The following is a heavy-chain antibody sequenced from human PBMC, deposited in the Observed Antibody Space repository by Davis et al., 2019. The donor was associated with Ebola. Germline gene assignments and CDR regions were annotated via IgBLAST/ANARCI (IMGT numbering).Heavy chain of an antibody. Sequence: PSETLSLTCAVSGGSISSSNWWSWVRQPPGKALEWIGEIYHSGSTNYTPSLKSRVIMAVDKSKNQLALKLNSVTAADTDVYYCARDLWGMDVWGKGTTVTVSS. CDR2: IYHSGST. V-gene: IGHV4-4*02. CDR3: ARDLWGMDV. J-gene: IGHJ6*04. CDR1: GGSISSSNW.